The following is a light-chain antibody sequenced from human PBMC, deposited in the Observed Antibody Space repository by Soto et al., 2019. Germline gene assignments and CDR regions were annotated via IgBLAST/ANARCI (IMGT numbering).Light chain of an antibody. V-gene: IGKV3-15*01. Sequence: EIVMTQSPGTLSVSPGERATLSCRASQSVNSNLAWYQQRPGQAPRLLIYGASTRATGIPVRFSGSGSGTEFTLTISSLQSEDFAVYYCQQYHNWPPYTFGQGTKLEIK. J-gene: IGKJ2*01. CDR2: GAS. CDR1: QSVNSN. CDR3: QQYHNWPPYT.